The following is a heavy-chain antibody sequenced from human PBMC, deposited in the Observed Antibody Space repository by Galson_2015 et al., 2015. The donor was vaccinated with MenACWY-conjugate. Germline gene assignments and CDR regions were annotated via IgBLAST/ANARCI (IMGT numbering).Heavy chain of an antibody. D-gene: IGHD3-22*01. J-gene: IGHJ4*02. CDR2: IYYSGST. CDR3: ARGAITMIVVTRNTVFDY. Sequence: ETLSLTCTVSGGSISSRSYYWGWIRQPPGKGLEWIGSIYYSGSTYYNPSLKSRVTITVDTSKNQFSLKLSSVTAADTAVYYCARGAITMIVVTRNTVFDYWGQGTRVTVSS. V-gene: IGHV4-39*07. CDR1: GGSISSRSYY.